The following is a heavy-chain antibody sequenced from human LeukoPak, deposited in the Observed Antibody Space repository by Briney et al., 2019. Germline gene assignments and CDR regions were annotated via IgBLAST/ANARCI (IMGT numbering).Heavy chain of an antibody. CDR1: GFTFDDYA. Sequence: SGGSLRPSCAASGFTFDDYAMHWVRQAPGKGLEWVSGISWNSGSTGYADSVKGRFTISRDNAKNSLYLQMNSLRAEDTALYYCAKDIGAGIAAAGPSIYYYYYGMDVWGQGTTVTVSS. V-gene: IGHV3-9*01. J-gene: IGHJ6*02. CDR3: AKDIGAGIAAAGPSIYYYYYGMDV. D-gene: IGHD6-13*01. CDR2: ISWNSGST.